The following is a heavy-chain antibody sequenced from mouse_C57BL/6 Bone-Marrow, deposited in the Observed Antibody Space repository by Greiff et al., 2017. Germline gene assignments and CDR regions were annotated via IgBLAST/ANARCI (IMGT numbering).Heavy chain of an antibody. J-gene: IGHJ4*01. D-gene: IGHD1-1*01. V-gene: IGHV10-1*01. Sequence: EVKLVESGGGLVQPKGSLKLSCAASGFSFNTYAMNWVRQAPGKGLEWVARIRSKSNNYATYYADSVKDRFTISRDDSESMLYLQMNNLKTEDTAMYYCVRHHYYGSSYNYAMDYWGQGTSVTVSS. CDR1: GFSFNTYA. CDR3: VRHHYYGSSYNYAMDY. CDR2: IRSKSNNYAT.